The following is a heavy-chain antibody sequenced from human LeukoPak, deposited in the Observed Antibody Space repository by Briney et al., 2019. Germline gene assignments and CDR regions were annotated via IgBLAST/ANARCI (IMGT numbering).Heavy chain of an antibody. CDR3: ARGGSAGTTWGLGPDY. CDR2: INKGGSEK. CDR1: GFTFSSYY. V-gene: IGHV3-7*03. J-gene: IGHJ4*02. D-gene: IGHD6-13*01. Sequence: GGSLRLSCAASGFTFSSYYMSWVRQAPGKGLEWVAYINKGGSEKFYVDSVKGRFTISRDNAENSLYLQMNSLRAEDTALYYCARGGSAGTTWGLGPDYWGQGTLVTVSS.